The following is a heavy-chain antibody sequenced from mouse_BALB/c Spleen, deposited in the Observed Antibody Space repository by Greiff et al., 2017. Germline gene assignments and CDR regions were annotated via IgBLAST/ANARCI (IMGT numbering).Heavy chain of an antibody. CDR1: GYTFTRYW. J-gene: IGHJ2*01. D-gene: IGHD1-1*01. CDR3: ARLGATTVVPFDD. CDR2: INPSTGYT. Sequence: VQLQQSGAELAKPGASVKMSCKASGYTFTRYWMHWVKQRPGKGLEWIGYINPSTGYTEYNQKFKDKATLTADKSSSTAYMQLSSLTSEDSAVYYCARLGATTVVPFDDWGQGTTLTVSS. V-gene: IGHV1-7*01.